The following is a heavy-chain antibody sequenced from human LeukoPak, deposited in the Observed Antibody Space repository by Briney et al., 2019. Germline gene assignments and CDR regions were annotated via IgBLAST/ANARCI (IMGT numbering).Heavy chain of an antibody. CDR1: GLSFSTYG. CDR3: ANRQRLTTLDY. J-gene: IGHJ4*02. CDR2: ISDSGSYA. Sequence: GGSLRLSCAASGLSFSTYGMHWVRQAPEKGLEWVSSISDSGSYAYYADSVRGRFTISRDNSKNTLYLQMNSLRAEDTAVYYCANRQRLTTLDYWGQGTLVTVSS. D-gene: IGHD6-25*01. V-gene: IGHV3-23*01.